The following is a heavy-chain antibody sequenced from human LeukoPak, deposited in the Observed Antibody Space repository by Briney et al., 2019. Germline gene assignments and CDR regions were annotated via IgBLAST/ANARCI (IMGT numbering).Heavy chain of an antibody. CDR3: AVGPIDCSSSSCYGGPFDY. J-gene: IGHJ4*02. CDR2: IIPILGIT. CDR1: GGTFSNFA. D-gene: IGHD2-2*01. Sequence: SVKVSCKASGGTFSNFALTWVRQAPGQGLEWMGRIIPILGITNYAQKFQGRVTITADKSTSTAYMELSSPRSEDTAVYYCAVGPIDCSSSSCYGGPFDYWGQGTLVTVSS. V-gene: IGHV1-69*04.